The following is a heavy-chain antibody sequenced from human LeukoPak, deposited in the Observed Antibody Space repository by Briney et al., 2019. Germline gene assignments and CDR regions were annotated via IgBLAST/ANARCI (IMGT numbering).Heavy chain of an antibody. J-gene: IGHJ4*02. D-gene: IGHD3-3*01. Sequence: ASVKVSCKVSGYTLTELSMHWVRQAPGKGLEWMGGFDPEDGETIYAQKFQGRVTMTEDTSTDTAYMELSSLRSEDTAVYYCAEGSRDYDFWSGYFDYWGQGTLVTVSS. V-gene: IGHV1-24*01. CDR3: AEGSRDYDFWSGYFDY. CDR2: FDPEDGET. CDR1: GYTLTELS.